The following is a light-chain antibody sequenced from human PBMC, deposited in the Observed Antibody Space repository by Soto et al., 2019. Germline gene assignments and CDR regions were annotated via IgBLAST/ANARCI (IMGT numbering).Light chain of an antibody. V-gene: IGKV1-5*03. J-gene: IGKJ1*01. CDR2: KAS. CDR1: DNINNW. CDR3: HHYNGYWT. Sequence: DIQMTQSPSTLSASVGDRVTITCRASDNINNWLAWYQQKPGKGPKVLIYKASNLEKGVSTRFSGSGSGTEFTLTISSLQPDDFATYCCHHYNGYWTFGLGTKVEVK.